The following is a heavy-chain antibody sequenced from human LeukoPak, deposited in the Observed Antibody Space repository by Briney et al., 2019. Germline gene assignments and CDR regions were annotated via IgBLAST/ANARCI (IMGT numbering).Heavy chain of an antibody. Sequence: GASVKVSCKASGYTFTGYYMHWVRQAPGQGLEWMGGIIPIFGTANYAQKFQGRVTITADESTSTAYMELSSLRSEDTAVYYCASPRGRYYDSFTNAFDIWGQGTMVTVSS. CDR2: IIPIFGTA. J-gene: IGHJ3*02. CDR1: GYTFTGYY. D-gene: IGHD3-22*01. V-gene: IGHV1-69*13. CDR3: ASPRGRYYDSFTNAFDI.